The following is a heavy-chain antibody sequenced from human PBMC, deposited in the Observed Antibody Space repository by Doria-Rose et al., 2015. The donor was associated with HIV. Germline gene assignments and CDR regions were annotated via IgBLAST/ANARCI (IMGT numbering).Heavy chain of an antibody. CDR3: TRGVRQLVYYYYMDV. CDR1: GGSFSGYY. CDR2: INYSGTT. D-gene: IGHD3-10*01. J-gene: IGHJ6*03. Sequence: QVHLQQWGAGLLRPSATLSLTCAVYGGSFSGYYWTWIRQPPGKGLEWIGEINYSGTTGYNPSLKSRATISVDTSKNQFSLNLTSVTAADTAVYYCTRGVRQLVYYYYMDVWAKGTTVTV. V-gene: IGHV4-34*01.